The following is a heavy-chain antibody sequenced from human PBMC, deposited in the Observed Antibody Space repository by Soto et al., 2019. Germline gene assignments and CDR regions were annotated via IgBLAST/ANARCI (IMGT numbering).Heavy chain of an antibody. CDR1: GFTFDDYG. V-gene: IGHV3-20*04. CDR2: INWNGGST. D-gene: IGHD6-19*01. J-gene: IGHJ4*02. CDR3: ARARSGYSSGWYVDY. Sequence: GGSLRLSCAASGFTFDDYGMSWVRQAPVKGLEWVSGINWNGGSTGYADSVKGRFTISRDNAKNSLYLQMNSLRAEDTALYYCARARSGYSSGWYVDYWGQGTLVTVSS.